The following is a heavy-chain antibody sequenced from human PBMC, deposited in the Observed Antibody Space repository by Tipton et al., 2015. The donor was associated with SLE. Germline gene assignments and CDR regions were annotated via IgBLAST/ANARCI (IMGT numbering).Heavy chain of an antibody. D-gene: IGHD3-10*01. CDR2: VCNSVST. Sequence: TLSLTCTVSGASVSSFCWNWSRQSPGKGLEWIACVCNSVSTNYDPSLKSRGTISVDTSKNQFSLKLSSVTAADTAVYYCARDRRGWYFDLWGRGTLVTVSS. J-gene: IGHJ2*01. CDR3: ARDRRGWYFDL. CDR1: GASVSSFC. V-gene: IGHV4-4*08.